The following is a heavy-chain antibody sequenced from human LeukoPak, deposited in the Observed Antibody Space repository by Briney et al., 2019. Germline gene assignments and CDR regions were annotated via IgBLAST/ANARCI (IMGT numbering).Heavy chain of an antibody. Sequence: GESLKISCKGSGYSFTSYWIGWVRQMPGKGLEWMGIIYPGDSDTRYSPSFQGQVTISADESISTAYLQWSSLKASDTAMYYCAMYRRDGYPGGQIDYWGQGTLVTVSS. CDR2: IYPGDSDT. J-gene: IGHJ4*02. CDR3: AMYRRDGYPGGQIDY. CDR1: GYSFTSYW. D-gene: IGHD5-24*01. V-gene: IGHV5-51*01.